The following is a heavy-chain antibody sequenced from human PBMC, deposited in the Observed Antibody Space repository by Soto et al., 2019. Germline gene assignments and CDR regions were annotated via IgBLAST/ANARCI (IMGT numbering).Heavy chain of an antibody. CDR1: GGSISSSSYY. CDR3: AGIPAAIGVGWFDP. Sequence: QLQLQESGPGLVKPSETLSLTCTVSGGSISSSSYYWGWIRQPPGKGLEWIGSIYYSGSTYYNPSLKSRVTISVDTSKNQFSLKLSSVTAADTTVYYCAGIPAAIGVGWFDPWGQGTLVTVSS. CDR2: IYYSGST. V-gene: IGHV4-39*01. D-gene: IGHD2-2*02. J-gene: IGHJ5*02.